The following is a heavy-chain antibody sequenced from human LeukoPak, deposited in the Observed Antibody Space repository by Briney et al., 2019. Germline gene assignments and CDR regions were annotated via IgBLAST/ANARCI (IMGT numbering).Heavy chain of an antibody. CDR1: GYTFIDYG. D-gene: IGHD5-12*01. CDR3: ARGRLDSDYGP. V-gene: IGHV7-4-1*02. CDR2: INTKTGSP. Sequence: ASVKVSCKASGYTFIDYGVNWVRQAPGQRLEWMGWINTKTGSPTYAQGFTGRFVFSLDTSVDTAYLQISSLKAEDTAVYYCARGRLDSDYGPWGQGTLVTVSS. J-gene: IGHJ5*02.